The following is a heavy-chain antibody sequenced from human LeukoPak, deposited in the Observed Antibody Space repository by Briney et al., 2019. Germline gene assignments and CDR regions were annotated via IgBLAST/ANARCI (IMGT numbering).Heavy chain of an antibody. CDR2: IIPIFGTA. Sequence: SVKVSCKASGGTFSSYAISWVRQAPGQGLEWKGWIIPIFGTANYAQKFQGRVTITADESTSTAYMELSRLRSEDTAVYYCARVGNDEVDYWGQGTLVTVSS. CDR3: ARVGNDEVDY. CDR1: GGTFSSYA. V-gene: IGHV1-69*13. D-gene: IGHD1-1*01. J-gene: IGHJ4*02.